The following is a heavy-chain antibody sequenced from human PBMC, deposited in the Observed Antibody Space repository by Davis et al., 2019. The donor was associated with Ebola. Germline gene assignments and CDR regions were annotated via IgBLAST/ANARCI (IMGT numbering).Heavy chain of an antibody. V-gene: IGHV3-30*03. CDR3: ARVKWELLGAFDI. CDR2: ISYDGSNK. D-gene: IGHD1-26*01. J-gene: IGHJ3*02. CDR1: GFTFSSYG. Sequence: GESLKISCAASGFTFSSYGMHWVRQAPGKGLEWVAVISYDGSNKYYADSVKGRFTISRDNSKNTLYLQMNSLRAEDTAVYYCARVKWELLGAFDIWGQGTMVTVSS.